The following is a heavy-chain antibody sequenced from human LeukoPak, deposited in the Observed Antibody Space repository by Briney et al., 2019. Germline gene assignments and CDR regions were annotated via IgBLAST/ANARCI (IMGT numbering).Heavy chain of an antibody. V-gene: IGHV3-23*01. D-gene: IGHD3-3*02. J-gene: IGHJ3*02. CDR2: ISGRDGST. CDR3: AKIRPPAYDI. CDR1: GFTVSSNY. Sequence: GGSLRLSCAASGFTVSSNYMSWVRQAPGKGLEWVSVISGRDGSTYYADSVKGRFTISRDNSKNTLYLQMNSLRAEDTAVYYCAKIRPPAYDIWGQGTMVTVSS.